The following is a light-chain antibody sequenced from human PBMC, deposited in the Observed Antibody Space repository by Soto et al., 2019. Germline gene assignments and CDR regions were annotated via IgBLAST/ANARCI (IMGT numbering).Light chain of an antibody. CDR3: QQYNNWDRK. J-gene: IGKJ1*01. V-gene: IGKV3-15*01. CDR1: QSVYTN. Sequence: EIVMAQFPATLPLPPGERAPPSRRASQSVYTNLAWYQQNPAQAPRLLLCAASTRATGIPARFSGSGSATEFTLTISSLQSEDFAVYYCQQYNNWDRKCGQGTKVDIK. CDR2: AAS.